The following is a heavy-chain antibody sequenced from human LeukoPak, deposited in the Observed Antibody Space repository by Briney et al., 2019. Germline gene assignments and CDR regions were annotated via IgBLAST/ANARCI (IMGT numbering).Heavy chain of an antibody. Sequence: PGGSLRLSCAASGSTFSSYEMNWVRQAPGKGLEWVSSITSSLSYISYADSVKGRFTISRDNAKNSLSLQMNSLRAEDTAVYYCARDFGRTSDWQPRLYYGMDVWGQGTTVTVSS. J-gene: IGHJ6*02. CDR3: ARDFGRTSDWQPRLYYGMDV. V-gene: IGHV3-21*01. CDR1: GSTFSSYE. CDR2: ITSSLSYI. D-gene: IGHD2-2*01.